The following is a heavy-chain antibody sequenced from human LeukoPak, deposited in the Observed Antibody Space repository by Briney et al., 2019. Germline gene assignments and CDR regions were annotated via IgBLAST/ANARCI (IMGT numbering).Heavy chain of an antibody. CDR2: ISYDGSYT. V-gene: IGHV3-30*04. CDR1: GLSFNTYA. CDR3: ARALDV. Sequence: GGSLRLSCVDSGLSFNTYAMHWVRQAPGKGLEWVAAISYDGSYTYYRDSERGRFTISRDNSKNTMYLQMNSLRAEDTAMYYCARALDVWGKGTTVTVSS. J-gene: IGHJ6*04.